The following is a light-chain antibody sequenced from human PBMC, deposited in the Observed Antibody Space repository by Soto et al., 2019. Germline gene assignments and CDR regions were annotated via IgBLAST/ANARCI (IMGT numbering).Light chain of an antibody. Sequence: EIVLTQSPGTLSLSPGERATLSCRASQCVRYDYLAWYQQKPGQAPRLLIYAASTRATGIPDRFSGSGSGTDFSLTISRLEPEDFAVYYCHQYISSPPITFGQGTRLEIK. V-gene: IGKV3-20*01. J-gene: IGKJ5*01. CDR2: AAS. CDR1: QCVRYDY. CDR3: HQYISSPPIT.